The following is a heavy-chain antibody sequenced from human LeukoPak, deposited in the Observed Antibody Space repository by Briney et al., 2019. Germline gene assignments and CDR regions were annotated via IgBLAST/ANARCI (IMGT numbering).Heavy chain of an antibody. CDR2: ISSSGSAI. Sequence: GGSLRLSCAASGFTFSSYEMNWVRQAPGKGLEWVSYISSSGSAIYYADSVKGRFTIPRDNAKNSLYLQMNSLRAEDTAVYYCARDLKVPGVYFDLWGRGTLVTVSS. CDR3: ARDLKVPGVYFDL. J-gene: IGHJ2*01. CDR1: GFTFSSYE. D-gene: IGHD1-1*01. V-gene: IGHV3-48*03.